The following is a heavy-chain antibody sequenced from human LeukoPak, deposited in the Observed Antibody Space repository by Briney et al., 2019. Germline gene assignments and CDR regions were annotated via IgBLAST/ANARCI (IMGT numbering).Heavy chain of an antibody. CDR1: GGSISSSSYY. D-gene: IGHD6-13*01. Sequence: SETLSLTCTVSGGSISSSSYYWGWIRQPPGKGLEWIGSIYYRGSTYHNPSLKSRVTISVDTSKNQFSLKLSSVTAADTAVYYCARLGYSSSFWGQGTLVTVSS. V-gene: IGHV4-39*01. CDR2: IYYRGST. CDR3: ARLGYSSSF. J-gene: IGHJ4*02.